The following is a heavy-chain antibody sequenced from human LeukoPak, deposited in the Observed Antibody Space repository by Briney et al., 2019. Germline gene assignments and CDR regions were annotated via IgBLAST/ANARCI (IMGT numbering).Heavy chain of an antibody. CDR2: IDYSGSA. CDR1: GGFISNYY. Sequence: SETLSLTCTVSGGFISNYYWSWIRQPPGKGLEWIGYIDYSGSANYNPSLKSRVTISVDTSKNQFSLKLSSVTAADTAVYYCARERSMVRGVSWFDPWGQGTLVTVSS. CDR3: ARERSMVRGVSWFDP. D-gene: IGHD3-10*01. J-gene: IGHJ5*02. V-gene: IGHV4-59*01.